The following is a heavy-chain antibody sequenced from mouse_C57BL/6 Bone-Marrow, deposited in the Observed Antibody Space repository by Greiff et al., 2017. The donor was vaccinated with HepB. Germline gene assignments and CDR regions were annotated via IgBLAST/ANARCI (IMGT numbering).Heavy chain of an antibody. CDR1: GYTFTSYW. D-gene: IGHD1-1*01. J-gene: IGHJ1*03. V-gene: IGHV1-59*01. Sequence: VQLQQPGAELVRPGTSVKLSCKASGYTFTSYWMHWVKQRPGQGLEWIGVIDPSDSYTNYNQKFKGKATLTVDTSSSTAYMQLSSLTSEDSAVYYCAREGFITTVDGYFDVWGTGTTVTVSS. CDR2: IDPSDSYT. CDR3: AREGFITTVDGYFDV.